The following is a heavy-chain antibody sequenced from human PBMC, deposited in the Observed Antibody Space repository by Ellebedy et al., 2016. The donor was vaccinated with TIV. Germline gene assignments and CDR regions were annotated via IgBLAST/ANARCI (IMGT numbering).Heavy chain of an antibody. J-gene: IGHJ4*02. V-gene: IGHV4-39*01. CDR2: IYYSGST. D-gene: IGHD3-22*01. CDR1: GGSISSSGYY. CDR3: ARRGRYYYDSSGYYSADFDY. Sequence: SETLSLXXTVSGGSISSSGYYWGWIRQPPGKGLEWIGSIYYSGSTYYNPSLKSRVTISVDTSKNQFSLKLSSVTAADTAVYYCARRGRYYYDSSGYYSADFDYWGQGTLVTVSS.